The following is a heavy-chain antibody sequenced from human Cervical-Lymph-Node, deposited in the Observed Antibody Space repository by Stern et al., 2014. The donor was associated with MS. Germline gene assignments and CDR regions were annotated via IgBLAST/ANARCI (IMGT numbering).Heavy chain of an antibody. D-gene: IGHD6-13*01. V-gene: IGHV3-21*01. Sequence: EVQLLESGGGLVKPGGSLRLSCAASGFTFSSNSMTWVRQAPGKGLEWVSSISSSSGSIYYADSVKGRFTISRDNAKNSLYLQMNSLRAEDTAVYYCARGIAAAGTRPFDYWGQGTLVTVSS. CDR1: GFTFSSNS. J-gene: IGHJ4*02. CDR3: ARGIAAAGTRPFDY. CDR2: ISSSSGSI.